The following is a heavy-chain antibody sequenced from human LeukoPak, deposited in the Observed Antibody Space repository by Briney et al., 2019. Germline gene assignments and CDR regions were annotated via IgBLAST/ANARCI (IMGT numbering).Heavy chain of an antibody. CDR3: ATPNTLAYCGGDCYSALGY. CDR1: GMSITSRHY. Sequence: NPSETLSLTCSVSGMSITSRHYWGWIRQPPGKGLEWIGNIYYSGSTYYSPSLKSRLTISVDASKNQFSLKLSSVTAADTAVYYCATPNTLAYCGGDCYSALGYWGQGTLVTVSS. CDR2: IYYSGST. D-gene: IGHD2-21*01. V-gene: IGHV4-39*01. J-gene: IGHJ4*02.